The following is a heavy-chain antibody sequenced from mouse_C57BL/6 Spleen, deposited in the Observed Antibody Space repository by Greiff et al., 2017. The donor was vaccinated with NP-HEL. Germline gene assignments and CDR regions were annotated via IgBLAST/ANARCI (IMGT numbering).Heavy chain of an antibody. CDR2: IHPNSGST. CDR3: AREGNDYDEDWFAY. CDR1: GYTFTSYW. D-gene: IGHD2-4*01. V-gene: IGHV1-64*01. Sequence: QVQLKQPGAELVKPGASVKLSCKASGYTFTSYWMHWVKQRPGQGLEWIGMIHPNSGSTNYNEKFKSKATLTVDKSSSTAYMQLSSLTSEDSAVYYCAREGNDYDEDWFAYWGQGTLVTVSA. J-gene: IGHJ3*01.